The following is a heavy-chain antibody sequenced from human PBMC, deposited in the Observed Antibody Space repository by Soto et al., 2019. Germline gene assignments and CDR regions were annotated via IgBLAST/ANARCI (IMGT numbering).Heavy chain of an antibody. V-gene: IGHV3-33*01. J-gene: IGHJ4*02. D-gene: IGHD6-19*01. CDR1: GFTFSSYG. CDR3: ARAPPQPQWLGHFDY. Sequence: QVPLVESGGGVVQPGRSLRLSCAASGFTFSSYGMHWVRQAPGKGLEWVAVIWYDGSNKYYADSVKGRFTISRDNSTXTLYLQMNSLRAEYTAVYYCARAPPQPQWLGHFDYWGQGTLVTVSS. CDR2: IWYDGSNK.